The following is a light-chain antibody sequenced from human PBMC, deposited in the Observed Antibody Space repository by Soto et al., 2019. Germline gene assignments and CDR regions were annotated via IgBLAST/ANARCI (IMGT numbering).Light chain of an antibody. CDR1: QSVSNNY. CDR2: GAS. Sequence: EIVSTQSPGTLSLSAGERATLSCRASQSVSNNYLAWYQQKPGQAPRLLIYGASNRATGTPDRFSGSGSGTDFTLTISRLEPEDFAVYYCQQRSNWPITFGQGTRLEIK. J-gene: IGKJ5*01. V-gene: IGKV3D-20*02. CDR3: QQRSNWPIT.